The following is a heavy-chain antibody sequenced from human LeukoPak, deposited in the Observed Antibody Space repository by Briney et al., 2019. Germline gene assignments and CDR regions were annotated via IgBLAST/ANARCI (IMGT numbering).Heavy chain of an antibody. CDR1: GFTFSDYY. CDR2: IRGSDGST. Sequence: GSLRLSCAASGFTFSDYYMSWVRQAPGKGLEWVSSIRGSDGSTYYADSVKGRFDIARDNSKNTLYLQMNSLRAEDTAVYYCAKDVYGDYGGLDYWGQGTLVTVSS. J-gene: IGHJ4*02. CDR3: AKDVYGDYGGLDY. D-gene: IGHD4-17*01. V-gene: IGHV3-23*01.